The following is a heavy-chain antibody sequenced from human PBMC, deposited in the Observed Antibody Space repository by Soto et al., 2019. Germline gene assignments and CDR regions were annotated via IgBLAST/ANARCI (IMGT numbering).Heavy chain of an antibody. Sequence: QVQLVQSGAEVKKPGSSVKVSCKASGGTFSSYAISWVRQAPGQGLEWMGGIIPIFGTANYSQKFRGRVTITADESTSTAYMELRSVRSEDTAVDYFARGPRSGSYWTFDYWGQGTLVTVSS. CDR1: GGTFSSYA. CDR3: ARGPRSGSYWTFDY. J-gene: IGHJ4*02. V-gene: IGHV1-69*01. D-gene: IGHD1-26*01. CDR2: IIPIFGTA.